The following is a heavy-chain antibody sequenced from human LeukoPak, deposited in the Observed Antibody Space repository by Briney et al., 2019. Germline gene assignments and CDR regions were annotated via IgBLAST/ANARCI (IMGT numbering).Heavy chain of an antibody. Sequence: SQTLSLTCAVSGGSISSGGYAWTWIRQPPGKGLEWIWYMYYSGTTYSNPSLKSRVTISVDTSKNQFSLKLNSVTAADTAVYYCARTTSGDYVVFDLWGQGTLVTVSS. CDR1: GGSISSGGYA. J-gene: IGHJ4*02. CDR2: MYYSGTT. CDR3: ARTTSGDYVVFDL. D-gene: IGHD4-17*01. V-gene: IGHV4-30-4*07.